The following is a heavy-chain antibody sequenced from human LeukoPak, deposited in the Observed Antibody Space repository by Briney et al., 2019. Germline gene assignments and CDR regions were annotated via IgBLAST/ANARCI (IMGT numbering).Heavy chain of an antibody. J-gene: IGHJ4*02. Sequence: GGSLRLSCAASGFTFSSYGMHWVRQAPGKGLEWVAVISYDGSNKYYADSVKGRFTISRDNSKNTLYLQMNSLRAEDTAVYYCAKVARSAGYSYGLSDYWGQGTLVTVSS. CDR3: AKVARSAGYSYGLSDY. D-gene: IGHD5-18*01. CDR1: GFTFSSYG. V-gene: IGHV3-30*18. CDR2: ISYDGSNK.